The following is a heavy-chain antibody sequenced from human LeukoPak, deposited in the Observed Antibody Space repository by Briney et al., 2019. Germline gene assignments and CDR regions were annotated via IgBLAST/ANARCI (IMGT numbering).Heavy chain of an antibody. CDR2: INGKRGDT. V-gene: IGHV1-2*02. CDR1: GFTFTDYY. Sequence: AAVPVSCKASGFTFTDYYMHWVRPATGQGLAWMGWINGKRGDTNYAHNFQDRVTMTRDTSTSTVYMELSRLTVDDTAVYYCARDHDWGVDYWGQGTLVTVSS. CDR3: ARDHDWGVDY. J-gene: IGHJ4*02. D-gene: IGHD7-27*01.